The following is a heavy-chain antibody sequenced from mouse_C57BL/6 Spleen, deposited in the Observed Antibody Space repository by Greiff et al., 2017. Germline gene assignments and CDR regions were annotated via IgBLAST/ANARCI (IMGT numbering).Heavy chain of an antibody. CDR2: ISYDGSN. J-gene: IGHJ4*01. D-gene: IGHD3-2*02. Sequence: ESGPGLVKPSQSLSLTCSVTGYSITSGYYWNWIRQFPGNKLEWMGYISYDGSNNYNPSLKNRISITRDTSKNQFYLKLNSVTTEDTATYYCARGAQATGAMDDWGQGTSVTVST. V-gene: IGHV3-6*01. CDR1: GYSITSGYY. CDR3: ARGAQATGAMDD.